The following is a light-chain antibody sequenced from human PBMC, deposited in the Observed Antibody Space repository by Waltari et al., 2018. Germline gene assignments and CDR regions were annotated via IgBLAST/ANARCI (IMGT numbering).Light chain of an antibody. J-gene: IGLJ2*01. Sequence: QSVLTQPPSVSGALGQRVPISCTGSSSNIGAGYDVHWYQQLPGTAPKLLIYGNSNRPSGVPDRFSGSKSGTSASLAITGLQAEDEADYYCQSYDSSLVFGGGTKLTVL. V-gene: IGLV1-40*01. CDR1: SSNIGAGYD. CDR3: QSYDSSLV. CDR2: GNS.